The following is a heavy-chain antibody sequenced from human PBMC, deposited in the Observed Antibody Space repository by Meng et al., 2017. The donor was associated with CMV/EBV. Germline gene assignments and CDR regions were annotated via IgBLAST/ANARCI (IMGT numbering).Heavy chain of an antibody. J-gene: IGHJ6*02. Sequence: SLKISCAASGSTFDDYAMHWVRQAPGKGLEWVSGISWNSGSIGYANSVKGRFTISRDNAKNSLYLQMNSLRAEDTALYYCAKDKGPYYYYYGMDVWGQGTTVTVSS. CDR3: AKDKGPYYYYYGMDV. CDR1: GSTFDDYA. V-gene: IGHV3-9*01. CDR2: ISWNSGSI.